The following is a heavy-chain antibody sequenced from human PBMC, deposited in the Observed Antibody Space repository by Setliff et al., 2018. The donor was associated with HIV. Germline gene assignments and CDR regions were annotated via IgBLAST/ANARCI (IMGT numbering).Heavy chain of an antibody. Sequence: GASVKVSCKASGHTFSGYCMHWVRQAPGQGLEWMGWINYNSGGTNYAQKFQGRVTMTRDTSISTDYMELSRLKSDDTAVYFCARSPYSSGWGPSSVGYIDVWGKGTTVTVSS. J-gene: IGHJ6*03. D-gene: IGHD6-19*01. CDR2: INYNSGGT. CDR3: ARSPYSSGWGPSSVGYIDV. V-gene: IGHV1-2*02. CDR1: GHTFSGYC.